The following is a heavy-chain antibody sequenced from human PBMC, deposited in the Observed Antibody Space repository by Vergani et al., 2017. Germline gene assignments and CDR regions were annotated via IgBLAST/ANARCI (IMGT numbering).Heavy chain of an antibody. J-gene: IGHJ4*02. CDR1: GVSRSTSGGG. Sequence: QITLKESGPTLVKPTQTLTLTGTFSGVSRSTSGGGVGWIRQPPGKALELLALIYWNDDKRYSPSLKSRLTITKDPSQNQVVLTMTHMDPVDTATYYCAHRRLCILSGFYFDSCGQGTLVTVSS. D-gene: IGHD2/OR15-2a*01. CDR2: IYWNDDK. CDR3: AHRRLCILSGFYFDS. V-gene: IGHV2-5*01.